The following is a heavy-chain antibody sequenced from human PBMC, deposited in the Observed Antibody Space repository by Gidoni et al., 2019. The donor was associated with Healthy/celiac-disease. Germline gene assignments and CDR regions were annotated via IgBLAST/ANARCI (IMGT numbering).Heavy chain of an antibody. V-gene: IGHV3-23*01. J-gene: IGHJ4*02. CDR3: AKASSSGWYVEVFDY. CDR2: MSGSGGST. CDR1: GFTFSSYA. Sequence: EVQLLESGGGLVQPGGSLRLSCSASGFTFSSYAMSWVRQAPGKGLEWVSAMSGSGGSTYYADSVKGRFTISRDNSKNTLYLQMNSLRAEDTAVYYCAKASSSGWYVEVFDYWGQGTLVTVSS. D-gene: IGHD6-19*01.